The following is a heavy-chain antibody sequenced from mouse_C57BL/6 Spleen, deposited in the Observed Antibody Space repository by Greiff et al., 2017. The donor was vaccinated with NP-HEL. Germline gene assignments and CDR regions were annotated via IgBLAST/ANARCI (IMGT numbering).Heavy chain of an antibody. V-gene: IGHV1-61*01. CDR3: ARLAGSTRYWYFDV. J-gene: IGHJ1*03. CDR2: IYPSDSET. CDR1: GYTFTSYW. D-gene: IGHD1-1*01. Sequence: QVQLQQPGAELVRPGSSVKLSCKASGYTFTSYWMDWVKQRPGQGLEWIGNIYPSDSETHYNQKFKDKATLTVDKSSSTAYMQLSSLTSEDSAVDYCARLAGSTRYWYFDVWGTGTTVTVSS.